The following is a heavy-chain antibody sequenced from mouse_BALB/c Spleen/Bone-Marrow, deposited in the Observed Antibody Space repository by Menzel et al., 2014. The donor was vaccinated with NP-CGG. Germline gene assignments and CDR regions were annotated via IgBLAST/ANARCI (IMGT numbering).Heavy chain of an antibody. V-gene: IGHV5-9-2*01. Sequence: EVKLQESGGGLVKSGGSLKLSCAASGFTFNNYGMSWVRQTPEKRLEWVATISGGGSYTFYPDSVKGRFTISRDNAKNDLYLQPSSLRSEDTALYYCARHAYYDQTEVSFVYWGQGTLVTVSA. CDR1: GFTFNNYG. D-gene: IGHD2-4*01. CDR3: ARHAYYDQTEVSFVY. J-gene: IGHJ3*01. CDR2: ISGGGSYT.